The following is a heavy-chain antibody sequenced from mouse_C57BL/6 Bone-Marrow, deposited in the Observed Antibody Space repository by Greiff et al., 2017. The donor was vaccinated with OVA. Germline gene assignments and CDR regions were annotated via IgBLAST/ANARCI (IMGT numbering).Heavy chain of an antibody. CDR1: GYTFTSYG. J-gene: IGHJ4*01. V-gene: IGHV1-58*01. CDR2: IYIGNGYT. Sequence: EVHLVESGAELVRPGSSVKMSCKTSGYTFTSYGINWVKQRPGQGLEWIGYIYIGNGYTEYNEKFKGKATLTSDTSSSTAYMQLSSLTSEDSAIYFCATSFYYNAMDYWGQGTSVTVSS. CDR3: ATSFYYNAMDY. D-gene: IGHD2-1*01.